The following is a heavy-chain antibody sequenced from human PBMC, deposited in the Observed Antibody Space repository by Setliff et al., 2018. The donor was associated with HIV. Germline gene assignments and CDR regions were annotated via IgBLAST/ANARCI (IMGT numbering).Heavy chain of an antibody. D-gene: IGHD3-9*01. Sequence: GGSLRLTCAASGFSFSSYSRNWVRQAPGKGRGWVSSISSSNSYIYYADSVKGRFTISRDNAKNSLYLQMNSLGAEDTAVYYCAIDFRRYFDYYYYGMDVWGQGTTVTVSS. J-gene: IGHJ6*02. CDR3: AIDFRRYFDYYYYGMDV. CDR2: ISSSNSYI. V-gene: IGHV3-21*01. CDR1: GFSFSSYS.